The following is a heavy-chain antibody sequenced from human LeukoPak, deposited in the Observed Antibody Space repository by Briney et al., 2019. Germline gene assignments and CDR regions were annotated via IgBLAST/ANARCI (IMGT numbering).Heavy chain of an antibody. CDR1: GYSISSGYY. V-gene: IGHV4-38-2*02. Sequence: SETLSLTCTVSGYSISSGYYWGWIRQPPGEGLEWIGSIFHSGSTYYNPPLKSRVTISVDTSKNQFSLKLSPVTAADTAVYYCARVFRRREAYYDSSGYYYDYWGQGTLVTVSS. D-gene: IGHD3-22*01. J-gene: IGHJ4*02. CDR3: ARVFRRREAYYDSSGYYYDY. CDR2: IFHSGST.